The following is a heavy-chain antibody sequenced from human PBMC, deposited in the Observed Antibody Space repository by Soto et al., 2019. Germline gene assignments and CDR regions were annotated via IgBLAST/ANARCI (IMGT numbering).Heavy chain of an antibody. D-gene: IGHD4-4*01. CDR2: TSSDESIK. CDR3: AKKLPGSVMSCPDY. J-gene: IGHJ4*02. Sequence: GGPIRHSCAASGLAFNNYGMHRVRQAPGKGLEWVAATSSDESIKTYSDSAKGRFTISRDNSRNRLYLQMDSLRAEDTALYYCAKKLPGSVMSCPDYWGRGTQVTVSS. CDR1: GLAFNNYG. V-gene: IGHV3-30*18.